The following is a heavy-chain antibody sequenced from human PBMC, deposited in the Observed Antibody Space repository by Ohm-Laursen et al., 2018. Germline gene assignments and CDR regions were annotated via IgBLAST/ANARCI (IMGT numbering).Heavy chain of an antibody. J-gene: IGHJ6*02. V-gene: IGHV3-74*01. CDR1: GFTFSSYW. D-gene: IGHD6-6*01. Sequence: SLRLSCAASGFTFSSYWMHWVRQAPGKGLVWVSRISSDGSTTSYADSVRGRFAVSRDNAKNTLYLQMNSLRADDTAMYYCVVSLSSSLGYYYGLDVWGQGTTVTVSS. CDR2: ISSDGSTT. CDR3: VVSLSSSLGYYYGLDV.